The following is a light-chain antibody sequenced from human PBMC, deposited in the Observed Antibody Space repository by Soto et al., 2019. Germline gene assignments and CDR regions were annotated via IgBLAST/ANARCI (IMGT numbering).Light chain of an antibody. CDR3: QQYDNLPIT. CDR1: QDIKHY. J-gene: IGKJ5*01. V-gene: IGKV1-33*01. Sequence: EIQLTQYPSYLSELDGHIATITCKARQDIKHYLNWYQQKPGKAPNLLIYDTSVLETGVPSRFSGSGSGTDFTFTISSLQPEDIATYYCQQYDNLPITFGQ. CDR2: DTS.